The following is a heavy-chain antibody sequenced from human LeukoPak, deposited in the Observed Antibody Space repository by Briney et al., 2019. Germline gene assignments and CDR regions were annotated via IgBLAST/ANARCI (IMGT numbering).Heavy chain of an antibody. CDR3: ARDLRVRGVPSY. D-gene: IGHD3-10*01. CDR1: GFTFSSYS. Sequence: GGSLRLSCAASGFTFSSYSMNWVRQAPGKGLEWVSSISSSSSYIYYADSVKGRFTISRDNAKNSLYLQMNSLRAEDTAVYYCARDLRVRGVPSYWGQGTLVTVSS. J-gene: IGHJ4*02. V-gene: IGHV3-21*01. CDR2: ISSSSSYI.